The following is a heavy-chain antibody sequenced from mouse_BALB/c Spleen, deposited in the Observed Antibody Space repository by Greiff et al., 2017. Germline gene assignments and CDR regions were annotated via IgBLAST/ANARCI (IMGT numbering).Heavy chain of an antibody. J-gene: IGHJ4*01. V-gene: IGHV1S137*01. D-gene: IGHD2-14*01. CDR1: GYTFTDYA. CDR2: ISTYYGDA. CDR3: ARESGYDYAMDY. Sequence: QVQLQQSGAELVRPGVSVKISCKGSGYTFTDYAMHWVKQSHAKSLEWIGVISTYYGDASYNQKFKGKATMTVDKSSSTAYMELARLTSEDSAIYYCARESGYDYAMDYWGQGTSVTVSS.